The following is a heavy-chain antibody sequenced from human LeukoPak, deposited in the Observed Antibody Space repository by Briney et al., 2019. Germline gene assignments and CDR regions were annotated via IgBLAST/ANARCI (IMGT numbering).Heavy chain of an antibody. CDR3: TKGPRTVRFGGRHKGIFDY. V-gene: IGHV3-23*01. Sequence: GTLRPSCAASGFPFSSYGLSLVRQATGKGLELVLNISGSCGSTYYADSVKGRFTISRDNSKNTLYLQMKSLRSEDRAVYYCTKGPRTVRFGGRHKGIFDYWGQGTLVTVSS. CDR2: ISGSCGST. D-gene: IGHD3-10*01. CDR1: GFPFSSYG. J-gene: IGHJ4*02.